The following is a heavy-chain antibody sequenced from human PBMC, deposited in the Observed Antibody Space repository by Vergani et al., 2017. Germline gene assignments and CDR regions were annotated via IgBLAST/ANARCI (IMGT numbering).Heavy chain of an antibody. CDR1: GGSFSGYY. D-gene: IGHD4-23*01. CDR3: ARGPGWYYGGNPFGY. V-gene: IGHV4-34*01. CDR2: INHSGST. J-gene: IGHJ4*02. Sequence: QVQLQQWGAGLLKPSETLSLTCAVYGGSFSGYYWSWIRQPPGKGLGWIGEINHSGSTNYNPSLKSRVTISVDTSKNQFSLHLSSVTAADTAVYYCARGPGWYYGGNPFGYWGQGTLVTVSS.